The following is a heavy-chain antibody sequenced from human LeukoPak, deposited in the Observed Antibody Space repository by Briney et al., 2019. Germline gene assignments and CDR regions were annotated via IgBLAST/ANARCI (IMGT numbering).Heavy chain of an antibody. CDR1: GYAFTSYA. Sequence: ASVKVSCKASGYAFTSYAMNWVRQAPGQGLEWMGWINTNTGNPTYAQGFTGRFVFSLDTSVSTAYLQISSLKAEDTAVYYCARLSIDCTNGVCYTDYYYGMDFGAKGPRSPSPQ. V-gene: IGHV7-4-1*02. J-gene: IGHJ6*04. CDR2: INTNTGNP. D-gene: IGHD2-8*01. CDR3: ARLSIDCTNGVCYTDYYYGMD.